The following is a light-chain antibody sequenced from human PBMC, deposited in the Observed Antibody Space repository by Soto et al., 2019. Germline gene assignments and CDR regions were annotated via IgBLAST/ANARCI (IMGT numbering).Light chain of an antibody. CDR2: SAS. CDR1: ESVASPN. J-gene: IGKJ1*01. CDR3: QQYVSSPRT. Sequence: VLTQSPATLSLSPGEAATLSCRASESVASPNLAWYQQKPGQAPRLLFYSASRRATGVPDRFSGSGSGTDLTLTISRLEPEDFAVYYCQQYVSSPRTFGQGTKVDIK. V-gene: IGKV3-20*01.